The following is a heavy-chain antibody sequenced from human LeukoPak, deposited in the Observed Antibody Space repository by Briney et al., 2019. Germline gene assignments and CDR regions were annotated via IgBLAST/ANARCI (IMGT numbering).Heavy chain of an antibody. CDR1: GGSISSYY. V-gene: IGHV4-59*01. D-gene: IGHD2-2*01. CDR3: ARAPGYCSSTSCYAPRAFGY. CDR2: IYYSGST. Sequence: PSETLSLTCTVSGGSISSYYWSWIRQPPGKGLEWIGYIYYSGSTNYNPSLKSRVTISVDTSKNQFSLKLSSVTAADTAVYYCARAPGYCSSTSCYAPRAFGYWGQGTLVTVSS. J-gene: IGHJ4*02.